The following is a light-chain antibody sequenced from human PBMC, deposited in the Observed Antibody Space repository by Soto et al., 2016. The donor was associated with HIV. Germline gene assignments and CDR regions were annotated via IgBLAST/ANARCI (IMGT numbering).Light chain of an antibody. J-gene: IGKJ3*01. V-gene: IGKV1-8*01. CDR2: AAS. CDR1: HNISTS. CDR3: EEYYSYPPL. Sequence: AIRMTQSPSSISASTGDIVTITCRASHNISTSLAWYQQTPGRAPKLLIYAASTLPSGVPLRFSGSGSGTDFTLTINCLQSEDFATYYCEEYYSYPPLFGPGTKVDIK.